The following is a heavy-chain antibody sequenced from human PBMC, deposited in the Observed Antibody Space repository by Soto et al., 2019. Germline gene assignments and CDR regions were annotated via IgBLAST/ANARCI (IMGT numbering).Heavy chain of an antibody. D-gene: IGHD2-15*01. J-gene: IGHJ5*02. Sequence: QLQLVQSGAEVKKPGSSVNVSCKTSGGSFSSNTITWVRQATGQGLEWMGVLIPIFGTSNYAQKFQGRVTITADESTNTVYMALSRLRYEDTAVYYCARDVSIVVVSATRAAGGVAPWGPGNLVSVSS. CDR3: ARDVSIVVVSATRAAGGVAP. CDR2: LIPIFGTS. V-gene: IGHV1-69*01. CDR1: GGSFSSNT.